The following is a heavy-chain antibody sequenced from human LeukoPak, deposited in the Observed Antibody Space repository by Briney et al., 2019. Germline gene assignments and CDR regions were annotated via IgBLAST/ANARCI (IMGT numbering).Heavy chain of an antibody. CDR2: IIPIFGTA. D-gene: IGHD6-19*01. Sequence: ASVKVSCKASGGTFSSYAISWVRQAPGQGLEWMGGIIPIFGTANYAQKFQGRVTITTDESTSTAYMELSSLRSEDTAVCYCARGRRKYSSGWPGDWFDPWGQGTLVTVSS. CDR1: GGTFSSYA. J-gene: IGHJ5*02. CDR3: ARGRRKYSSGWPGDWFDP. V-gene: IGHV1-69*05.